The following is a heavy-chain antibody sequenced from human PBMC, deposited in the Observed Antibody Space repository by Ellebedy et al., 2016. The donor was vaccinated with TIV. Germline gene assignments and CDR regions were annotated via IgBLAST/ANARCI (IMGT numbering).Heavy chain of an antibody. Sequence: PGGSLRLSCAASGFSFRSYWMSWVCQAPGKGLEWVANVYQDGSDQNYVDSVKGRFTISRDNANNLLFLQMNSLRAEDTAVYYCVRRGSYGDYAVQVNSWFDPWGRGTLVTVSS. V-gene: IGHV3-7*01. J-gene: IGHJ5*02. CDR1: GFSFRSYW. CDR2: VYQDGSDQ. CDR3: VRRGSYGDYAVQVNSWFDP. D-gene: IGHD4-17*01.